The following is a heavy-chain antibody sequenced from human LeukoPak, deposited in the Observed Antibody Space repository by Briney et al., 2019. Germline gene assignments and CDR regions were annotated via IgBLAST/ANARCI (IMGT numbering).Heavy chain of an antibody. CDR1: GVSISSSNSY. D-gene: IGHD3/OR15-3a*01. CDR3: ARQTGSGLFILP. V-gene: IGHV4-39*01. Sequence: SETLSLTCTVSGVSISSSNSYWGWIRQPPGKGLEWIGSIYYSGNTYYNASLKSQVSISIDTSKDQFSLRLTSVTAADTAVYYCARQTGSGLFILPGGQGTLVTVSS. CDR2: IYYSGNT. J-gene: IGHJ4*02.